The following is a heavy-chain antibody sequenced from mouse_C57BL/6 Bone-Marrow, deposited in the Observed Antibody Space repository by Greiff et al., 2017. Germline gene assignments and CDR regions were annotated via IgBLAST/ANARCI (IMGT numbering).Heavy chain of an antibody. J-gene: IGHJ1*03. V-gene: IGHV1-50*01. CDR2: IDPSDSYP. Sequence: QVQLQQSGAELVKPGASVKLSCKASGYTFTSYWMQWVKQRPGQGLEWIGEIDPSDSYPNYNQKFKGKATLTVDTSSSTAYMQLSSLTSEDSAVYYCARNGYGWYFDVWGTGTTVTVSS. D-gene: IGHD2-14*01. CDR1: GYTFTSYW. CDR3: ARNGYGWYFDV.